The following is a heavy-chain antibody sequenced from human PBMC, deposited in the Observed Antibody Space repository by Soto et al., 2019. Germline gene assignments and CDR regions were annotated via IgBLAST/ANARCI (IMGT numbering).Heavy chain of an antibody. CDR2: MIPVLGTP. Sequence: SVEVSSKASGVPFSNYAFSLARMAPAQGLEWLGAMIPVLGTPSYSRKLQVRLTITAEKPTSTAYMELNSLRSEDTALYYRATLKRPPGLTQVDFWGRGTMVTVSS. J-gene: IGHJ4*01. D-gene: IGHD1-20*01. CDR1: GVPFSNYA. CDR3: ATLKRPPGLTQVDF. V-gene: IGHV1-69*10.